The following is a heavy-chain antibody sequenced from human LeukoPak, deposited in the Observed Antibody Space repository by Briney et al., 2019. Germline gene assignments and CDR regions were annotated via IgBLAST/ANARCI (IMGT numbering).Heavy chain of an antibody. J-gene: IGHJ4*02. V-gene: IGHV4-34*01. CDR3: ARAGEIAVAGTGLNFDY. D-gene: IGHD6-19*01. CDR2: INHSGST. CDR1: VGSFCGYY. Sequence: SETLSLTCAVYVGSFCGYYWSWIRQPPGKGLEWIGEINHSGSTNYNPSLKSRVTISVDTSKNKLSLKLSCVTAADTAVYYCARAGEIAVAGTGLNFDYWGQGTLVTVSS.